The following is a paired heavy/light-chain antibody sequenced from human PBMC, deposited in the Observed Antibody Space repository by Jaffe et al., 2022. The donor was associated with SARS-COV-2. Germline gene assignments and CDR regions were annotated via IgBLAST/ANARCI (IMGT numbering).Light chain of an antibody. CDR2: DAS. J-gene: IGKJ2*01. CDR3: QHRSSWPLT. V-gene: IGKV3-11*01. Sequence: EIVLTQSPATLSLSPGESATLSCRASQSVSSYLAWYQQKPGQAPRLLIYDASNRATGIPARFSGSGSGTDFTLTISSLEPEDFAVYYCQHRSSWPLTFGQGTKLEIK. CDR1: QSVSSY.
Heavy chain of an antibody. Sequence: EVQLLESGGGLVQPGGSLRLSCAPSGLTSSNYAMSWVRQAPGKGLEWVSAISGSGGSTNYADSAKGRFTISRDNSKNTLYLQMNSLRAEDTAVYYCAKSRFGDRYNFDYWGQGTLVTVSS. CDR3: AKSRFGDRYNFDY. CDR2: ISGSGGST. V-gene: IGHV3-23*01. J-gene: IGHJ4*02. CDR1: GLTSSNYA. D-gene: IGHD3-10*02.